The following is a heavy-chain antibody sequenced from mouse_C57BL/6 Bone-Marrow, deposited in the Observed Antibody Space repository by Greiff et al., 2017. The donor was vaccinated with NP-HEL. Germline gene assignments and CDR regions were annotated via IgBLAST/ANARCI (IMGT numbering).Heavy chain of an antibody. CDR3: ARDLLWLRRDFDY. CDR2: IDPNSGGT. Sequence: QVQLQQPGAELVKPGASVKLSCTASGYTFTSYWMHWVKQRPGRGLEWIGRIDPNSGGTKYTEKFKSKATLTVDKPSSTAYMQLSSLTSEDSAVYYCARDLLWLRRDFDYWGKGTTLTVSS. CDR1: GYTFTSYW. V-gene: IGHV1-72*01. J-gene: IGHJ2*01. D-gene: IGHD2-2*01.